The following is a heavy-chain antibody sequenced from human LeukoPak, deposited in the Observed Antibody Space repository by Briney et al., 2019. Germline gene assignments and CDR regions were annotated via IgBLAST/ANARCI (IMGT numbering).Heavy chain of an antibody. CDR1: GFTFSSYS. Sequence: PGGSLRLSCAASGFTFSSYSMNWVRQAPGKGLEWVSSISSSSSYIYYADSVKGRFTISRDNARNSLYLQMNSLRAEDTAVYYCAREGDSSGYYYNYWGQGTLVTVSS. CDR3: AREGDSSGYYYNY. D-gene: IGHD3-22*01. CDR2: ISSSSSYI. J-gene: IGHJ4*02. V-gene: IGHV3-21*01.